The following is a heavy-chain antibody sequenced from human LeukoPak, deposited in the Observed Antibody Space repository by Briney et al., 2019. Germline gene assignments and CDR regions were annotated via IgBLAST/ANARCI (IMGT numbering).Heavy chain of an antibody. Sequence: GGSLRLSCAASGFTFSSYAMSWVRQAPGKGLEWVSAISGSGGSTYYADSVKGRFTISRDNSKNTLYLQMNSLRAEDTAVYYCAKSPGVYYINPRGWFDPWGQGTLVTVSS. CDR3: AKSPGVYYINPRGWFDP. J-gene: IGHJ5*02. CDR1: GFTFSSYA. D-gene: IGHD3-9*01. V-gene: IGHV3-23*01. CDR2: ISGSGGST.